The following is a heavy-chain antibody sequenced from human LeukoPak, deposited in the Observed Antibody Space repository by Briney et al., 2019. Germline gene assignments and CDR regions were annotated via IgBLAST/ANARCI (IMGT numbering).Heavy chain of an antibody. CDR1: GFTFSSYS. D-gene: IGHD3-10*01. CDR2: ISSSSSYI. J-gene: IGHJ3*02. CDR3: ARFSRYGSGSYYRGSDAFDI. V-gene: IGHV3-21*01. Sequence: GGSLRLSCAASGFTFSSYSMNWVRQAPGKGLEWVSSISSSSSYIYYVDSVKGRFTISRDNAKNSLYLQMNSLRAEDTAVYYCARFSRYGSGSYYRGSDAFDIWGQGTMVTVSS.